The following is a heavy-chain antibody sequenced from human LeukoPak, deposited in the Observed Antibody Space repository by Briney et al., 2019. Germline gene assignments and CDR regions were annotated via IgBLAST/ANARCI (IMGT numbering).Heavy chain of an antibody. J-gene: IGHJ6*03. CDR1: GDSISSYY. Sequence: SETLSLTCTVSGDSISSYYWSWIRQPPGKGLEWIGYIYYSGSTNYNPSLKSRVTISVDTSKNQFSLKLSSVTAADTAVYYCARVGLTGYYTYYYYYYMDVWGKGTTVTVSS. D-gene: IGHD3-9*01. CDR2: IYYSGST. CDR3: ARVGLTGYYTYYYYYYMDV. V-gene: IGHV4-59*01.